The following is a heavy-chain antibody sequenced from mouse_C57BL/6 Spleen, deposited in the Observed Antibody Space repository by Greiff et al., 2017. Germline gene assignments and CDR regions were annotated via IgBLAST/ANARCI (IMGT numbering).Heavy chain of an antibody. V-gene: IGHV1-15*01. Sequence: QVQLKQSGAELVRPGASVTLSCKASGYTFTDYEMHWVKQTPVHGLEWIGAIDPETGGTAYNQKFKGKAILTADKSSSTAYMELRSLTSEDSAVYYCTRTGLGEDYYAMDYWGQGTSVTVSS. CDR2: IDPETGGT. CDR1: GYTFTDYE. CDR3: TRTGLGEDYYAMDY. D-gene: IGHD4-1*01. J-gene: IGHJ4*01.